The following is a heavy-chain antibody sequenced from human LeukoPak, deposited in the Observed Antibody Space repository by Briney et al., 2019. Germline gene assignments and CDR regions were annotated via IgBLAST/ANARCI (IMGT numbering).Heavy chain of an antibody. V-gene: IGHV4-30-4*01. CDR2: IYYSGST. J-gene: IGHJ5*02. D-gene: IGHD2-15*01. CDR3: ARAGYCSGGSCFRELNWFDP. Sequence: SETLSLTCTVSGGSIRSGDYYWSWIRQPPGKGLEWIGYIYYSGSTYYNPSLKSRVTISVDTSKNQFSLKLSSVTAADAAVYYCARAGYCSGGSCFRELNWFDPWGQGTLVTVSS. CDR1: GGSIRSGDYY.